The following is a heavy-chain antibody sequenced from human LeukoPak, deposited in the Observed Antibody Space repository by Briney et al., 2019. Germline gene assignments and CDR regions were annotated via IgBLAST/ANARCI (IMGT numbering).Heavy chain of an antibody. J-gene: IGHJ4*02. Sequence: GGSLRLSCAASGFTFSSYSMNWVRQAPGKGLEWVSSISSSSSYIYYADSVKGRFTISRDNAKNSLYLQMNSLRAEDTAVYYCAREEGTDNWNYFRGEPFDYWGQGTLVTVSS. D-gene: IGHD1-7*01. CDR1: GFTFSSYS. CDR2: ISSSSSYI. V-gene: IGHV3-21*01. CDR3: AREEGTDNWNYFRGEPFDY.